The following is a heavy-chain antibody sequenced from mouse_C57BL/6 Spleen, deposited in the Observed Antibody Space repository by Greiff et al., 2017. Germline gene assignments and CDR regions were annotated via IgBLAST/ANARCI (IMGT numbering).Heavy chain of an antibody. Sequence: VQLQQPGAELVKPGASVKLSCKASGYTFTSYWMQWVKQRPGQGLEWIGEIDPSDSYTNYNQKFKGKATLTVDTSSSTAYMQLSSLTSEDSAVYYCAREEYYGSRYYFDYWGQGTTLTVSS. CDR3: AREEYYGSRYYFDY. J-gene: IGHJ2*01. D-gene: IGHD1-1*01. CDR1: GYTFTSYW. V-gene: IGHV1-50*01. CDR2: IDPSDSYT.